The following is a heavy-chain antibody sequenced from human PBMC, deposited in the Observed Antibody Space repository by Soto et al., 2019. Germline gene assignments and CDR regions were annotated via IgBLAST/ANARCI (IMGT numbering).Heavy chain of an antibody. D-gene: IGHD4-17*01. CDR2: ISSSSSTI. CDR3: ARERTTVTTNLERGIGTAWYFDL. V-gene: IGHV3-48*02. Sequence: EVQLVESGGGLVQPGGSLRLSCAASGFTFSSYSMNWVRQAPGKGLEWVSYISSSSSTIYYADSVKGRFTISRDNAKNSLYLQMNSLRDEDTAVYYCARERTTVTTNLERGIGTAWYFDLLGRGTLVTVSS. J-gene: IGHJ2*01. CDR1: GFTFSSYS.